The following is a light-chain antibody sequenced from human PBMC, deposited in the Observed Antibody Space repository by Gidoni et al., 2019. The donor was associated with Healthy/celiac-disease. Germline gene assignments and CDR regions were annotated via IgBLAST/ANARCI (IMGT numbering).Light chain of an antibody. CDR3: QQSYSTPLT. J-gene: IGKJ4*01. V-gene: IGKV1-39*01. Sequence: DIQVTQSPSSLSASVGDRVTITCRARQSISSYLNWDQQKPGKSPKLLIYAASSLQSGVPSRFSGSGSGTDFTLTISSLQPEDFATYYCQQSYSTPLTFGGWTQVEIK. CDR1: QSISSY. CDR2: AAS.